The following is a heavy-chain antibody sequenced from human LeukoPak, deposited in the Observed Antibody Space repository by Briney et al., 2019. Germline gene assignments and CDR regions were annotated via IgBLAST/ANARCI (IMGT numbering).Heavy chain of an antibody. J-gene: IGHJ4*02. V-gene: IGHV3-23*01. CDR2: IDYSGDTT. CDR1: GFTLSSYE. CDR3: AKNQKPRSPYYDFWFDY. D-gene: IGHD3-3*01. Sequence: GGSLRLSCTASGFTLSSYEMTWIRQAPGKGLEWVSSIDYSGDTTYYADSVKGRFTISRDNSKSTLFLQLSSLRAEDTAVYYCAKNQKPRSPYYDFWFDYWGQGTLVTVSS.